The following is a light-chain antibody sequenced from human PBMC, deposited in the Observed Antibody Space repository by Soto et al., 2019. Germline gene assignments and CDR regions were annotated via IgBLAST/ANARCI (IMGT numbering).Light chain of an antibody. CDR2: GAS. V-gene: IGKV3-20*01. CDR1: QSVSIIY. Sequence: EIGVTQSPGTLSLSTGERATLSCRASQSVSIIYLALYQQKPGQAPRLLIYGASSWASGIPARFSGSGSGTDFTLTVISLQPDDFAPYCCQQYEIPPSPFAQGTKLAI. J-gene: IGKJ1*01. CDR3: QQYEIPPSP.